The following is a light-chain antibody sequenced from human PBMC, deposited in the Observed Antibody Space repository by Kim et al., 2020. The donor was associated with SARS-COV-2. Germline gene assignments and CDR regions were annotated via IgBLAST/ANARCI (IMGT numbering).Light chain of an antibody. V-gene: IGLV2-8*01. Sequence: SELTQPPSASGSPGQSVTISCTGSSSDVGGYNYVSWYQQHPGKAPKLMIYEVSKRPSGVPDRFSGSKSGNTASLTGSGLQAEDEADYHCSSHAAISNFVFGTGTKVTVL. CDR1: SSDVGGYNY. J-gene: IGLJ1*01. CDR3: SSHAAISNFV. CDR2: EVS.